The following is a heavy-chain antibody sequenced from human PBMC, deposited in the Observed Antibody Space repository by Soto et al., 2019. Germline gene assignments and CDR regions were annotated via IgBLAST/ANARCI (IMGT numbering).Heavy chain of an antibody. V-gene: IGHV3-23*01. J-gene: IGHJ5*02. D-gene: IGHD6-19*01. CDR1: GFTFSSYA. CDR3: AKGIAVALYNWFDP. Sequence: GGSLRLSCAASGFTFSSYAMSWVRQAPGKGLEWVSAISGSGGSTYYADSVKGRFTISGDNSKNTLYLQMNSLRAEDTAVYYCAKGIAVALYNWFDPWGQGTLVTVSS. CDR2: ISGSGGST.